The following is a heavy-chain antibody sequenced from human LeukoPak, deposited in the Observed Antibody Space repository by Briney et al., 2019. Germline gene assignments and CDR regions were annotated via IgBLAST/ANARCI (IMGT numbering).Heavy chain of an antibody. D-gene: IGHD2-2*01. CDR3: ARGDSSTRLTGNARLFDL. CDR1: GGSISSGGYY. CDR2: IYHSGST. V-gene: IGHV4-30-2*01. J-gene: IGHJ2*01. Sequence: SQTLSLTCSVSGGSISSGGYYWSWIRQPPGKGLECIGYIYHSGSTYYNPSLKSRVIISVDTSKNQFSLKLSSVTAADTAVYYCARGDSSTRLTGNARLFDLWGRGTLVTVSS.